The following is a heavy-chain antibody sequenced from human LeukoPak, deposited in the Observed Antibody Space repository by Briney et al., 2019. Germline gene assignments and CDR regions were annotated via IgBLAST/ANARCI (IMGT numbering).Heavy chain of an antibody. V-gene: IGHV4-59*08. Sequence: SETLSLTCTVSGASVTSYHWSWIRQPPGKGLEWIGYVNYSGRTNYNPSLKSRATMSLDTSKNQFSLKLSSVTAADTAVYYCARQGGYSSPFSVWGKGTTVDVYS. D-gene: IGHD6-6*01. CDR3: ARQGGYSSPFSV. CDR2: VNYSGRT. CDR1: GASVTSYH. J-gene: IGHJ6*04.